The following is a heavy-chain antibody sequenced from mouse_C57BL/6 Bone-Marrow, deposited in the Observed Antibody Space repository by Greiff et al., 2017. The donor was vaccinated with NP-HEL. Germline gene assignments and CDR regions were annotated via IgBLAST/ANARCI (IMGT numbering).Heavy chain of an antibody. J-gene: IGHJ2*01. V-gene: IGHV1-64*01. D-gene: IGHD1-1*01. CDR2: IHPNSGST. CDR1: GYTFTSYW. Sequence: QVQLQQPGAGMVKPGASVKLSCKASGYTFTSYWMHWVKQRPGQGLEWIGMIHPNSGSTNYNEKFKSKATLTVDKSSSTAYMQLSSLTSEDSAVYYCYYGSSYDGYWGQGTTLTVSS. CDR3: YYGSSYDGY.